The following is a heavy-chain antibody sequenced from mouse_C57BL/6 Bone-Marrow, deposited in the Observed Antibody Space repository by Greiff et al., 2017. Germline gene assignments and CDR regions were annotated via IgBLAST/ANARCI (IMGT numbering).Heavy chain of an antibody. CDR1: GYTFTDYY. Sequence: VKLQQSGAELVRPGASVKLSCKASGYTFTDYYINWVKQRPGQGLEWIARIYPGSGNTYYNEKFKGKATLTAEKSSSTAYMQLSSLTSEDSAVYFCARRSYWYFDVWGTGTTVTVSS. J-gene: IGHJ1*03. CDR2: IYPGSGNT. CDR3: ARRSYWYFDV. V-gene: IGHV1-76*01.